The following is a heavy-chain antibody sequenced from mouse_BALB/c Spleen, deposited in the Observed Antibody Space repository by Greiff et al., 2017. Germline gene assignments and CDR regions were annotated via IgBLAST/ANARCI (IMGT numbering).Heavy chain of an antibody. CDR2: ISSGGSYT. J-gene: IGHJ2*01. CDR1: GFTFSSYT. CDR3: TRDSSAFDY. D-gene: IGHD3-1*01. V-gene: IGHV5-6-4*01. Sequence: EVKLVESGGGLVKPGGSLKLSCAASGFTFSSYTMSWVRQTPEKRLEWVATISSGGSYTYYPDSVKGRFTISRDNAKNTLYLQMSSLKSEDTAMYYCTRDSSAFDYWGQGTTLTVSS.